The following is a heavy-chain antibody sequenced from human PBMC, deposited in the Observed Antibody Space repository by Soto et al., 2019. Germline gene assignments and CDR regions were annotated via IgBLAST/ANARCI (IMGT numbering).Heavy chain of an antibody. CDR1: GFTFGDYA. V-gene: IGHV3-49*04. J-gene: IGHJ6*02. CDR3: TRVPLYDFWSGYPFYYYYGMDV. D-gene: IGHD3-3*01. CDR2: IRSKAYGGTT. Sequence: PGGSLRLSCTASGFTFGDYAMSWVRQAPGKGLEWVGFIRSKAYGGTTEYAASVKGRFTISRDDSKSIAYLQMNSLKTEDTAVYYCTRVPLYDFWSGYPFYYYYGMDVWGQGTTVTVSS.